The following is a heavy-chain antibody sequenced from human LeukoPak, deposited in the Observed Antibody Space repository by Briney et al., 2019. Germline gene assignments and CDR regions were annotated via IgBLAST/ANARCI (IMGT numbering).Heavy chain of an antibody. CDR2: IYTSGST. J-gene: IGHJ4*02. CDR3: ARITSIAARRAFDY. Sequence: SETLSLTCTVSGGSISSGSYYWSWIRQPAGKGLEWIGRIYTSGSTNYNPSLKSRVTISVDTSKNQFSLKLSSVTAADTAVYYCARITSIAARRAFDYWGQGTLVTVSS. CDR1: GGSISSGSYY. D-gene: IGHD6-6*01. V-gene: IGHV4-61*02.